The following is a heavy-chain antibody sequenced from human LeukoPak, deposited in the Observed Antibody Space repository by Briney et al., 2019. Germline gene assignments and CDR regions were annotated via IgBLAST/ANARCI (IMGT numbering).Heavy chain of an antibody. V-gene: IGHV4-38-2*02. J-gene: IGHJ4*02. D-gene: IGHD6-13*01. CDR1: GYSISSGYY. Sequence: SETLSLTCTVSGYSISSGYYWGWIRQPPGKGLEWIGSIYHSGSTYYNPSLKSRVTISVDTSKNQFSLKLSSVTAAETAVYYCARAVYSSSALDYWGQGTLVTVSS. CDR2: IYHSGST. CDR3: ARAVYSSSALDY.